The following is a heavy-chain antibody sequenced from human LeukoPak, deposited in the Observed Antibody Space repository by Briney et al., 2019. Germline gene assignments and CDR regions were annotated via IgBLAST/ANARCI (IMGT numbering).Heavy chain of an antibody. D-gene: IGHD3-16*02. J-gene: IGHJ6*02. CDR3: AKDWSFYYYGMDV. CDR2: ISYDGSNK. CDR1: GFPFISYG. V-gene: IGHV3-30*18. Sequence: GSLRLSCAASGFPFISYGMHGVRQAPGKGLEGVAVISYDGSNKYYADSVKGRFTISRDNSKNPLYLQMNSLRAEDTAVYYCAKDWSFYYYGMDVWGQGTTVTVSS.